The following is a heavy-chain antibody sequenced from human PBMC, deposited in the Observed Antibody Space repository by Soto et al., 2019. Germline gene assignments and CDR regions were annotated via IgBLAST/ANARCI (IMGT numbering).Heavy chain of an antibody. CDR1: GFTVSSNY. CDR2: IYNGGST. Sequence: EVQLVESGGGLVQPGGSLRLSCAASGFTVSSNYMSWVRQAPGKGLEWVSVIYNGGSTYYADSVKGRFIMSRDNAKNKLYLQMTSLRAEDTAVYSCSRDKHCIGGSCYGEYWGQGTLVTVSS. J-gene: IGHJ4*02. D-gene: IGHD2-15*01. CDR3: SRDKHCIGGSCYGEY. V-gene: IGHV3-66*01.